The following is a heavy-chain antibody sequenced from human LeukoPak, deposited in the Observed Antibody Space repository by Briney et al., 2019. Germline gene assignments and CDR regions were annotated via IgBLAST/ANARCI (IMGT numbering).Heavy chain of an antibody. V-gene: IGHV3-21*01. Sequence: MSGGSLRLSCAASGFTFSSYSMNWVRQTPGKGLEWVSSISSSSSYIYYADSVKGRFTISRDNAKNSLYLQMNSLRAEDTAVYYCARAHYYGSGTGGSYFDYWGQGTLVTVSS. J-gene: IGHJ4*02. CDR2: ISSSSSYI. D-gene: IGHD3-10*01. CDR1: GFTFSSYS. CDR3: ARAHYYGSGTGGSYFDY.